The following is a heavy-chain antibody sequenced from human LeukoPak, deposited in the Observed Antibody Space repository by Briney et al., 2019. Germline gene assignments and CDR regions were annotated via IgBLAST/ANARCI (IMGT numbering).Heavy chain of an antibody. CDR2: TYYRSQWFD. CDR1: GDSVSSNSAA. CDR3: VREISYNWNYIGWNWPDP. V-gene: IGHV6-1*01. Sequence: SQTLSLTCVISGDSVSSNSAAWNWIRQSPSRGLEWLGRTYYRSQWFDDYAVSVKSRITISPDTSKNQFSLQLNSVTPEDTAVYYCVREISYNWNYIGWNWPDPWGQGTLVTVSS. J-gene: IGHJ5*02. D-gene: IGHD1-7*01.